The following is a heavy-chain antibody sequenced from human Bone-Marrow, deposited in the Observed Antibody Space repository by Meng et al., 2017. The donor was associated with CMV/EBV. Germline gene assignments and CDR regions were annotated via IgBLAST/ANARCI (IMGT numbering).Heavy chain of an antibody. J-gene: IGHJ3*02. Sequence: GGSLRLSCAASGFTFDDYAMHWVRQAPGKGLEWVSGISWNSGSIGYADSVKGRFTISRDNAKKSLYLQMNSLRAEDMALYYCTRLGGDAFDIWGQGTMVTVSS. CDR2: ISWNSGSI. D-gene: IGHD3-10*01. CDR1: GFTFDDYA. CDR3: TRLGGDAFDI. V-gene: IGHV3-9*03.